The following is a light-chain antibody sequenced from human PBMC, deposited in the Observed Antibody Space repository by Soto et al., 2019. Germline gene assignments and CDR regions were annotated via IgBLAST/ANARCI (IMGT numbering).Light chain of an antibody. CDR1: QSVSANY. J-gene: IGKJ3*01. CDR3: HQYGSSPFT. CDR2: GAS. Sequence: VVLTQSTATLSLSPGERATLSCRANQSVSANYLAWYQQKPGQAPRLLIYGASSRATGIPDRFSGSGSGTDFTLTISRLEPEDFAVFYCHQYGSSPFTFGPGTKVDIK. V-gene: IGKV3-20*01.